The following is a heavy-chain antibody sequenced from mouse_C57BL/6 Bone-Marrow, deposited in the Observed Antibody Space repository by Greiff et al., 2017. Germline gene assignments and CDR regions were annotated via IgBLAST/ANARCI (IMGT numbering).Heavy chain of an antibody. CDR2: ITHSGGT. Sequence: VLLVESGPGLVKPSQSLFLTCSITGFPFTSGYYWIWIRQSPGKPLEWRGYITHSGGTFYNPYLQSPISITRETSKNQFFLQLHSVTTEDTAMYYCAGYPMGPGWFAYWGQGTLVTVSA. CDR3: AGYPMGPGWFAY. V-gene: IGHV12-3*01. J-gene: IGHJ3*01. CDR1: GFPFTSGYY.